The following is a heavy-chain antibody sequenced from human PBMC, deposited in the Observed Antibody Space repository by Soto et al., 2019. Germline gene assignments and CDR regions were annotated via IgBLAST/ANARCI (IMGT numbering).Heavy chain of an antibody. CDR1: GYTFTSYY. D-gene: IGHD3-22*01. Sequence: ASVKVSCKASGYTFTSYYMHWVRQAPGQGLGWMGIINPSGGSTSYAQKFQGRVTMTRDTSTSTVYMELSSLRSEDTAVYYCARDQPLNYYYDSSGYADYWGQGTLVTVSS. J-gene: IGHJ4*02. V-gene: IGHV1-46*01. CDR2: INPSGGST. CDR3: ARDQPLNYYYDSSGYADY.